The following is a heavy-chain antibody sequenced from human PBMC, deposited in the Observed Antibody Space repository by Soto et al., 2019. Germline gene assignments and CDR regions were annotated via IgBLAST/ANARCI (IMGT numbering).Heavy chain of an antibody. Sequence: ASVKVSCKASGYTFTGYYMHWVRQAPGQGLEWMGWINPNSGGTNYAQKFQGWVTMTRDTSISTAYMELSRLRSDDTAVYYCARAGIAVAGTGRYFDYWGQGNLVTVSS. D-gene: IGHD6-19*01. CDR1: GYTFTGYY. V-gene: IGHV1-2*04. CDR3: ARAGIAVAGTGRYFDY. J-gene: IGHJ4*02. CDR2: INPNSGGT.